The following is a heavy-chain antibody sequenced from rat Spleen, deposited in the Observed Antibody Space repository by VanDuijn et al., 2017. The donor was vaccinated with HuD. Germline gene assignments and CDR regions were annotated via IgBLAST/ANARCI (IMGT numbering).Heavy chain of an antibody. CDR1: GFTFNNYD. D-gene: IGHD5-1*01. Sequence: EVQLVESGGGLVRPGRSMKLSCAASGFTFNNYDMAWVRQAPTKGLEWVASITYDDTTTYYRDFVKGRFTISRDNAKSTLYLQMASLRSEDTATYYCARQKGVRLGGSYFDYWGQGVMVTVSS. V-gene: IGHV5-25*01. CDR2: ITYDDTTT. CDR3: ARQKGVRLGGSYFDY. J-gene: IGHJ2*01.